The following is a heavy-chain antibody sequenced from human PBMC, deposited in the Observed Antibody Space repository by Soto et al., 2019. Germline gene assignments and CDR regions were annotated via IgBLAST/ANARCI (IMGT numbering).Heavy chain of an antibody. D-gene: IGHD5-12*01. V-gene: IGHV4-59*08. Sequence: KTSETLSLTCTVSGGSISSYYWSWIRQPPGKGLEWIGYIYYSGSTNYNPSLKSRVTISVDTSKNQFSLKLSSVTAADTAVYYCARSTGTGYEFLIEVSFDYWGQGTLVTVSS. CDR3: ARSTGTGYEFLIEVSFDY. CDR1: GGSISSYY. J-gene: IGHJ4*02. CDR2: IYYSGST.